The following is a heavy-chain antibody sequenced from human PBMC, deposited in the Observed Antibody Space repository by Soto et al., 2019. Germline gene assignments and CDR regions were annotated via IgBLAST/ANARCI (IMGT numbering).Heavy chain of an antibody. J-gene: IGHJ4*02. CDR3: ARDPRDSEYAIFDY. D-gene: IGHD1-26*01. CDR2: IKKDGSEK. CDR1: GFTLSNYW. Sequence: EVKLVESGGDLVQPGGSLRLSCEASGFTLSNYWMSWVRQAPGKGLEWVANIKKDGSEKYYVDSVKGRFTISRDNAKNSLYLQMNSLRAEDTAVYYCARDPRDSEYAIFDYWGQGTLVTVSS. V-gene: IGHV3-7*05.